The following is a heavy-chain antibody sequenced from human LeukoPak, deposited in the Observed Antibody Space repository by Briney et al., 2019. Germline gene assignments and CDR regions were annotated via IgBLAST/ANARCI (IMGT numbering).Heavy chain of an antibody. CDR1: GGSISSGSYY. CDR2: IYTSGST. D-gene: IGHD6-19*01. CDR3: AREPGSGFRFDY. J-gene: IGHJ4*02. V-gene: IGHV4-61*02. Sequence: PSQTLSLTCTVSGGSISSGSYYWSWIRQPAGKGLEWIGRIYTSGSTNYNPSLKSRVTMSVDTSKNQFSLKLSSVTAADTAVYYCAREPGSGFRFDYWGQGTLVTVSS.